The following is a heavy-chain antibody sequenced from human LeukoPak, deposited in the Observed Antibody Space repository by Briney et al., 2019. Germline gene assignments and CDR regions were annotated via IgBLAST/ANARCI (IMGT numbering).Heavy chain of an antibody. CDR1: GYTFTNYY. CDR3: AREESGGYFDY. D-gene: IGHD2-8*02. V-gene: IGHV1-46*01. J-gene: IGHJ4*02. Sequence: ASVKVSCKASGYTFTNYYMHWVRQAPGQGLEWMGLINPTGTSTNYAQKFRGRVTMTRDTSTTTVYMELSSLRSEDTAVYYCAREESGGYFDYWGQGTLVTISS. CDR2: INPTGTST.